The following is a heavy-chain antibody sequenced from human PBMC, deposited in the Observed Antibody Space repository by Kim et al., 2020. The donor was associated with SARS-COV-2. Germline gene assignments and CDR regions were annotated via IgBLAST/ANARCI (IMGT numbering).Heavy chain of an antibody. D-gene: IGHD3-3*01. V-gene: IGHV1-2*02. CDR3: ARGPYDFWGGYGHYHYFGMDF. CDR2: INPNSGGT. Sequence: ASVKVSCKASGYSFTDYYIHWVRQAPRQGLEWMGWINPNSGGTKFAQKFEGRIAMTRDTSIITAYMELYSLQSDDAAVYYCARGPYDFWGGYGHYHYFGMDFWGQGTTVTVSS. CDR1: GYSFTDYY. J-gene: IGHJ6*02.